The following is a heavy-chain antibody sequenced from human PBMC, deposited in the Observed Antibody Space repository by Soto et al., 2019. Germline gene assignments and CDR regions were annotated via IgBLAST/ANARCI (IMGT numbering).Heavy chain of an antibody. CDR2: ISYDGSNK. CDR3: AMPDYYDSSG. CDR1: GFTFSNYG. Sequence: GSLRLSCAASGFTFSNYGIHWVRQAPGKGLEWVAVISYDGSNKYYADSVKGRFTISRDNSKNTLYLQMNSLRAEDTAVYYCAMPDYYDSSGWGQGNLVTVSS. J-gene: IGHJ4*02. D-gene: IGHD3-22*01. V-gene: IGHV3-30*03.